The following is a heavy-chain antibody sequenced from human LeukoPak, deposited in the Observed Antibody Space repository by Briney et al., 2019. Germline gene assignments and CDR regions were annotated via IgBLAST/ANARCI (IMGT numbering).Heavy chain of an antibody. D-gene: IGHD3-10*01. CDR1: GYTFTGYY. CDR2: INPNSGGT. V-gene: IGHV1-2*02. CDR3: ARVWFGEFYYYYYMDV. J-gene: IGHJ6*03. Sequence: GASVKVSCKASGYTFTGYYMHWVRQAPGRGLEWMGWINPNSGGTNYAQKFQGRVTMTRDTSISTAYMELSRLRSDDTAVYYCARVWFGEFYYYYYMDVWGKGTTVTVSS.